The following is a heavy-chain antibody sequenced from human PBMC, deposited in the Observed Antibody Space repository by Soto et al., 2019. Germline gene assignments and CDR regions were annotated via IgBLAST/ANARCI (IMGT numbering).Heavy chain of an antibody. CDR3: ARDRSSSSH. D-gene: IGHD6-6*01. Sequence: QVQLVQSGPEVKKPGASVKVSCKASGYTFTNYGISWVRQAPGQGLEWMGWISAYNGNTDYAQKFQGRVTMTTDISATAAYMELRSLRSDDTAVYYCARDRSSSSHWGQGTLVTVSS. CDR1: GYTFTNYG. J-gene: IGHJ4*02. V-gene: IGHV1-18*01. CDR2: ISAYNGNT.